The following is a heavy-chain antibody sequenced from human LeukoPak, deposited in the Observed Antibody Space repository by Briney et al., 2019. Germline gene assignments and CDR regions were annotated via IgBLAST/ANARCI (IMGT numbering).Heavy chain of an antibody. D-gene: IGHD6-19*01. J-gene: IGHJ3*02. V-gene: IGHV3-23*01. CDR2: ISGSGGST. Sequence: PGGSLRLSCAASGFTFSSYAMSWVRQAPGKGLEWVSAISGSGGSTYYADSMKGRFTISRDNSKNTLYLQMNSLRAEDTAVYYCAKTIAVAPRVWGAFDIWGQGTMVTVSS. CDR1: GFTFSSYA. CDR3: AKTIAVAPRVWGAFDI.